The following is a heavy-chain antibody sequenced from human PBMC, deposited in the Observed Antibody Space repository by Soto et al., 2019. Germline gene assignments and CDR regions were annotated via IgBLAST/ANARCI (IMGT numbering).Heavy chain of an antibody. D-gene: IGHD1-1*01. CDR3: ARDLWVEPELYYYGMDV. V-gene: IGHV4-30-4*01. CDR1: GDSISSADYY. CDR2: IFYSGTT. Sequence: SETLSLTCTVSGDSISSADYYWSWIRQTPGKGLEWIGHIFYSGTTYYNPSLKSRLTISVDTSKNHFSLRLTSVTAADTAVYYCARDLWVEPELYYYGMDVWGQGTAVTVSS. J-gene: IGHJ6*02.